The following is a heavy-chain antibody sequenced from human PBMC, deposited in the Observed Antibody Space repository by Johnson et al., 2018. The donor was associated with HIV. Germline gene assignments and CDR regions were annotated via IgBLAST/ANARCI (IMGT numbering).Heavy chain of an antibody. CDR1: GFTFSSYA. D-gene: IGHD3-22*01. V-gene: IGHV3-30*04. CDR3: ARDPSGYYLFYAFDI. Sequence: QVQLVESGGGVVQPGGSLRLSCAASGFTFSSYAMHWVRQAPGKGLEWVAVISYDGSNKYYADSVKGRFTISRDNSKNTLYLQMNTLRPEDTAVYYCARDPSGYYLFYAFDIWGQGTMVTVSS. J-gene: IGHJ3*02. CDR2: ISYDGSNK.